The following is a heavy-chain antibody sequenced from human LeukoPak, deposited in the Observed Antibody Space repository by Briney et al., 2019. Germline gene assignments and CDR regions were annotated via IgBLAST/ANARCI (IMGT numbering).Heavy chain of an antibody. J-gene: IGHJ4*02. CDR1: GFTFSSYA. V-gene: IGHV3-30*04. Sequence: GGSLRLSCAASGFTFSSYAMHWVRQAPGKGLEWVAVISYDGSNKYYADSVKGRFTISRDNSKNTLYLQMNSLRAEDTAVYYCARGDRAAQLSWYFLLGHYGSGSSTPGDFDYWGQGTLVTVSS. D-gene: IGHD3-10*01. CDR2: ISYDGSNK. CDR3: ARGDRAAQLSWYFLLGHYGSGSSTPGDFDY.